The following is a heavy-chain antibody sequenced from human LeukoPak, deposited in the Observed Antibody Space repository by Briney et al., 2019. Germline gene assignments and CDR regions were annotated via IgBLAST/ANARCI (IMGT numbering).Heavy chain of an antibody. CDR3: ARDRYYDSSGPPD. CDR1: GGSIISGSYY. CDR2: IYTSGST. J-gene: IGHJ4*02. D-gene: IGHD3-22*01. V-gene: IGHV4-61*02. Sequence: SETLSLTCTVSGGSIISGSYYWSWIRQPAGKGLEWIGRIYTSGSTNYNPSLKSRVTISVDTSKNQFSLKLSSVTAADTAVYYCARDRYYDSSGPPDWGQGTLVTVSS.